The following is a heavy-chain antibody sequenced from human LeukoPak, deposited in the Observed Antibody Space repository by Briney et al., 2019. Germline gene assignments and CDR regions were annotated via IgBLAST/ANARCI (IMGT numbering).Heavy chain of an antibody. CDR2: ISSGGTLT. CDR3: ARGGGSYGNYYFDY. D-gene: IGHD1-26*01. Sequence: GGSLRLSCAASGFTFSRYSMNWVRQAPGKGLEWVSSISSGGTLTYYADSVKGRFTISRDNAKNSLHLQMNSLRAEDTAVYYCARGGGSYGNYYFDYWGQGILVTVSS. J-gene: IGHJ4*02. V-gene: IGHV3-21*01. CDR1: GFTFSRYS.